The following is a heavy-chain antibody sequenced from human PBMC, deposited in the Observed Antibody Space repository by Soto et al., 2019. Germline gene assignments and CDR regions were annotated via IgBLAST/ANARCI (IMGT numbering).Heavy chain of an antibody. CDR1: GFTFSSYA. CDR3: ARRGSGSYYDY. Sequence: EVQLLESGGGLVQPGGSLTLSCAASGFTFSSYAMRWVRQAPVKGLEWVSAISGSGDSTYYADSVKGRFTISRDNSKNTLYLKMNSLRAEDTAVYYCARRGSGSYYDYWGQGTLVTVSS. V-gene: IGHV3-23*01. CDR2: ISGSGDST. D-gene: IGHD1-26*01. J-gene: IGHJ4*02.